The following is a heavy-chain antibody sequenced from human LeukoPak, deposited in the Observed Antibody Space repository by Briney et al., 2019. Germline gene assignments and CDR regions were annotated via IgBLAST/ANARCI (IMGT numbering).Heavy chain of an antibody. Sequence: SETLSLTCAVSGYSISSGYYWGWIRQPPGKGLEWIGSIYHSGSTYYNPSLKSRVTISVDTSKNQFSLKLSSVTAADTAVYYCASLGGYCSSTSCRGWFDPWGQGTLVTVSS. CDR3: ASLGGYCSSTSCRGWFDP. D-gene: IGHD2-2*01. V-gene: IGHV4-38-2*01. J-gene: IGHJ5*02. CDR2: IYHSGST. CDR1: GYSISSGYY.